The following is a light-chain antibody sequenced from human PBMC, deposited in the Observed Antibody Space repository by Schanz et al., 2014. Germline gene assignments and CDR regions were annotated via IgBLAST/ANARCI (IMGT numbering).Light chain of an antibody. CDR1: QSVNSN. CDR3: QQYENWPPLT. CDR2: GAS. J-gene: IGKJ4*01. Sequence: EIVLTQSPGTLSLSPGERATLSCRASQSVNSNLAWYQQKPGQAPRLLIYGASTRATGIPARFSGSGSGTEFTLTISGLQSEDFAVYYCQQYENWPPLTFGGGTRVEIK. V-gene: IGKV3-15*01.